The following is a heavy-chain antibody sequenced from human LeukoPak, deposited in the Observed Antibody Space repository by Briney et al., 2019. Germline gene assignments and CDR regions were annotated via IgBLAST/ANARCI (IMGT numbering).Heavy chain of an antibody. D-gene: IGHD2/OR15-2a*01. CDR1: GFTFSDYY. Sequence: GGSLRLSCAASGFTFSDYYMSWIRQAPGKGLEWVGRIKSKTDGGTTDYAAPVKGRFTISRDDSKNTLYLQMNSLKTEDTAVYYCTTDQIWPRIDYWGQGTLVTVSS. CDR2: IKSKTDGGTT. V-gene: IGHV3-15*01. CDR3: TTDQIWPRIDY. J-gene: IGHJ4*02.